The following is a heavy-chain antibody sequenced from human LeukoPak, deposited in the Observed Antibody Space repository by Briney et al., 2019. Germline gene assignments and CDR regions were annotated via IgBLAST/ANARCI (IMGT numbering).Heavy chain of an antibody. CDR2: ISNDGTNK. CDR3: ARDWARGNSYYVDY. CDR1: GFSFSHYG. V-gene: IGHV3-30*03. J-gene: IGHJ4*02. Sequence: GGSLRLSCEASGFSFSHYGMHWVRQAPGKGLECVALISNDGTNKFYVDPVKGRFTISRDNSKNTLYLQMDSLRTEDTAVYYCARDWARGNSYYVDYWGQGTLVTVSS. D-gene: IGHD4-23*01.